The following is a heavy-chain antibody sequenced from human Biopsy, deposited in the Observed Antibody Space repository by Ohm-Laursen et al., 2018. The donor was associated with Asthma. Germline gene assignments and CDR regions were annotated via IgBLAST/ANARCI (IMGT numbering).Heavy chain of an antibody. J-gene: IGHJ6*02. CDR2: IYYSGST. Sequence: SDTLSLTCTVSGGSISSYYWSWIRQPPGKGLEWIGYIYYSGSTNYNPSLESRVTISVDTSKNQFSLKLSSVTAADTAVYYCASGSIAVAGPSHYYYYYGMDVWGQGTTVTVSS. CDR3: ASGSIAVAGPSHYYYYYGMDV. CDR1: GGSISSYY. D-gene: IGHD6-19*01. V-gene: IGHV4-59*07.